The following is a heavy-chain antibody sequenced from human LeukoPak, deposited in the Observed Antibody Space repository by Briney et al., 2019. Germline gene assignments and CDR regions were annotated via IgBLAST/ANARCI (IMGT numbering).Heavy chain of an antibody. J-gene: IGHJ4*02. D-gene: IGHD5-24*01. CDR1: GFTFTTYW. CDR3: ARGDGYHRL. V-gene: IGHV3-7*01. CDR2: VKQDGSEK. Sequence: PGGSLRLSCAASGFTFTTYWMTWVRQAPGKGLEWVAKVKQDGSEKYYVDSVKGRFTISRDNAKNSLSLQMNSLRVEDTAVYFCARGDGYHRLWGQGTLVTVSS.